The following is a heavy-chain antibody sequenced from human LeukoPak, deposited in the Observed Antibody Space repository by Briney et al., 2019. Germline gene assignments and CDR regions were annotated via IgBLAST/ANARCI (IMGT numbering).Heavy chain of an antibody. J-gene: IGHJ4*02. D-gene: IGHD2-2*02. V-gene: IGHV3-30*02. CDR2: IRYDGSNK. Sequence: SGGSLRLSCAASGFTFSSYGMHWVRQAPGKGLEWVAFIRYDGSNKYYADSVKGRFTISRDNYKNTLYLQMNSLRAEDTAVYYCAKDYCSSTSCYNNYFDYWGQGTLVTVSS. CDR1: GFTFSSYG. CDR3: AKDYCSSTSCYNNYFDY.